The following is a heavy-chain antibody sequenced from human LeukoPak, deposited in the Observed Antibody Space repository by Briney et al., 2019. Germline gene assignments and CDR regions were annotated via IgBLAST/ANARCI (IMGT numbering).Heavy chain of an antibody. CDR1: GFTVSGNY. D-gene: IGHD2/OR15-2a*01. V-gene: IGHV4-59*02. CDR3: ARVTSMTDTFDI. CDR2: IYYSGST. Sequence: GSLRLSCTASGFTVSGNYMNWVRQAPGKGLEWIGYIYYSGSTNYNPSLKSRVTISVDTSKNQFSLKLSSVTAADTAVYYCARVTSMTDTFDIWGQGTMVTVSS. J-gene: IGHJ3*02.